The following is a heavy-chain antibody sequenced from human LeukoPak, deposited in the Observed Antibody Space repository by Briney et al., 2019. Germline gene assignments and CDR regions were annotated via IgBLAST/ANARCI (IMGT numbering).Heavy chain of an antibody. V-gene: IGHV3-23*01. CDR2: ISGSGGST. J-gene: IGHJ3*02. CDR3: AKRSSTYGFDI. D-gene: IGHD6-13*01. Sequence: GGSLRLSCAASGLTFSSYSMTWVRQAPGKGLEWVSSISGSGGSTYYADSVKGRFTISRDSSKNTLHLQMNSLRAEDTAVYYCAKRSSTYGFDIWGQGTMVTVSS. CDR1: GLTFSSYS.